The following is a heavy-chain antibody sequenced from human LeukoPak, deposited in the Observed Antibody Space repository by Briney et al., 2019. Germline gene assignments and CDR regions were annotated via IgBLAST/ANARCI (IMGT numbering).Heavy chain of an antibody. CDR1: GGSISSSSYS. Sequence: SETLSLTCTVSGGSISSSSYSWGWIRQPPGKGLEWIGSIYYSGSTYYNPSLKSRVTISVDTSKNQFSLKLSSVTAADTAVYYCARRSRGVDYWGQGTLVTVSS. D-gene: IGHD3-10*01. J-gene: IGHJ4*02. CDR2: IYYSGST. V-gene: IGHV4-39*01. CDR3: ARRSRGVDY.